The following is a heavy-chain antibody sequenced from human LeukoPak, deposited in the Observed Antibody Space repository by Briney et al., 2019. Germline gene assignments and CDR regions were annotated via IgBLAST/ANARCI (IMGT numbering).Heavy chain of an antibody. Sequence: GGSLRLSCTASGFTLSSYSMNWVRQAPGKGLEWVSSITSSSSYIYYGDSVKGRFTISRDNAKNSLYLQMNSLRAEDTAVYYCARDTPPGPRVHDYGDYADYWGQGTLVTVSS. J-gene: IGHJ4*02. D-gene: IGHD4-17*01. CDR3: ARDTPPGPRVHDYGDYADY. CDR1: GFTLSSYS. V-gene: IGHV3-21*01. CDR2: ITSSSSYI.